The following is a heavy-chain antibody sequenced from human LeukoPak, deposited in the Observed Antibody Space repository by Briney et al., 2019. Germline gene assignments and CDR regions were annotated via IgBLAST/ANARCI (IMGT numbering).Heavy chain of an antibody. Sequence: GGSLRLSCAASGFTVSSNYMSWVRQAPGKGLEWVSVIYSGGSTYYADSVKGRFTISRDNSKNKLYLQMNSLRAEDTAVYYCARDLNRDGYNYYFDYWGQGTLVTVSS. J-gene: IGHJ4*02. V-gene: IGHV3-66*01. CDR2: IYSGGST. D-gene: IGHD5-24*01. CDR1: GFTVSSNY. CDR3: ARDLNRDGYNYYFDY.